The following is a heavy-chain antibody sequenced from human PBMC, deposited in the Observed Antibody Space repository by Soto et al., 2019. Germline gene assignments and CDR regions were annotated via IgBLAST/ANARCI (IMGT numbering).Heavy chain of an antibody. CDR3: ARVLRGYCSGGSCYSPRSYFDY. Sequence: TLSLTCTVSGGSISSGGYYWSWIRQHPGKGLEWIGYIYYSGSTYYNPSLDSRVTISVDTSKNQFSLKLSSVTAADTAVYYCARVLRGYCSGGSCYSPRSYFDYWGQGTLVTVSS. D-gene: IGHD2-15*01. CDR2: IYYSGST. J-gene: IGHJ4*02. V-gene: IGHV4-31*03. CDR1: GGSISSGGYY.